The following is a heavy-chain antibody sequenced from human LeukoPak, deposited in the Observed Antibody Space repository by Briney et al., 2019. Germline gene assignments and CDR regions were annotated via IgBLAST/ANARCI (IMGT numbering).Heavy chain of an antibody. CDR1: GFAFSTYA. D-gene: IGHD2-2*01. J-gene: IGHJ4*02. CDR2: ISSGGGYT. CDR3: ASYCSSRCSPSAFDY. Sequence: GGSLRLSCAASGFAFSTYAMSWVRQAPGKGLEWVSAISSGGGYTYNADSVKGRFTISRDDSKSTLYLQMSSLRAEDTAVYYCASYCSSRCSPSAFDYWGRGTLVTVSS. V-gene: IGHV3-23*01.